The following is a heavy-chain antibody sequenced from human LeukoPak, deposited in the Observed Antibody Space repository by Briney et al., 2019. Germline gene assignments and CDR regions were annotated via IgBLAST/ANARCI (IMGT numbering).Heavy chain of an antibody. J-gene: IGHJ4*02. CDR3: APGRSGYFDS. Sequence: GGSLRLSCAASGLTLSNAWMTWVRQAPGKGLEWVARIKSKSDGGIKDYAAPVKGTFTISRDDSENTVYLQMNSLKIEDTAVYYCAPGRSGYFDSWGQGTLVFVSS. CDR2: IKSKSDGGIK. V-gene: IGHV3-15*01. CDR1: GLTLSNAW.